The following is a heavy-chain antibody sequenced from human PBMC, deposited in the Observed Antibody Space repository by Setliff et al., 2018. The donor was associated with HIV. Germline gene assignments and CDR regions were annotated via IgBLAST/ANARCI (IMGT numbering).Heavy chain of an antibody. D-gene: IGHD3-10*01. CDR2: IIPIRGIA. Sequence: SVKVSCKASGYTFTGYYMHWVRQAPGQGLEWMGGIIPIRGIANYAQKFQGRVTITTDKSTSTAYMELSSLRAEDTALYYCARYSYGSGSNLGKFDYWGQGTLVTVSS. J-gene: IGHJ4*02. CDR1: GYTFTGYY. CDR3: ARYSYGSGSNLGKFDY. V-gene: IGHV1-69*10.